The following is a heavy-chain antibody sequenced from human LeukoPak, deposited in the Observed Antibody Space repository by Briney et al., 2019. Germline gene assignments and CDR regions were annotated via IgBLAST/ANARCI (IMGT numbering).Heavy chain of an antibody. D-gene: IGHD3-10*01. CDR3: ARASDHYYGSLYFDY. CDR1: GYTFTSYY. V-gene: IGHV1-46*01. Sequence: ASVKVSCKASGYTFTSYYMHWVRQAPGQGLEWMGIINPSGGSTSYAQKFQGRVTMTRDTSTSTVYMELSSLRSEDTAVYYCARASDHYYGSLYFDYWGQGTLVTVSS. CDR2: INPSGGST. J-gene: IGHJ4*02.